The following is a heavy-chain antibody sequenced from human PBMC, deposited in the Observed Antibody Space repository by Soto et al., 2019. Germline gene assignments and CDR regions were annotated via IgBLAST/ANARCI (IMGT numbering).Heavy chain of an antibody. CDR2: VYYSGNA. J-gene: IGHJ3*02. V-gene: IGHV4-39*01. CDR1: GGYTSSSSHF. CDR3: ATWHLREHAYDI. Sequence: SETMSVTCSVAGGYTSSSSHFWAWINQPPGKGLEWIGTVYYSGNAYFSPSLKSRVTISVDTSKNQFSLNLSSVTAEDTALYFCATWHLREHAYDIWGQGTMVTVSS. D-gene: IGHD5-12*01.